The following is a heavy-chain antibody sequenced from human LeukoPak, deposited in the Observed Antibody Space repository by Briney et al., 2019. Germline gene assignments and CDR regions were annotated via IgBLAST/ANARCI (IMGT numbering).Heavy chain of an antibody. CDR3: ARSGQVGATALDY. Sequence: GGSLRLSCAASGFTFSSYGMHWVRQAPGKGLEWVAFIRYDGSNKYYADSVKGRFTISRDNSKNTLYLQMNSLRAEDTAVYYCARSGQVGATALDYWGQGTLVTVSS. D-gene: IGHD1-26*01. CDR2: IRYDGSNK. CDR1: GFTFSSYG. V-gene: IGHV3-30*02. J-gene: IGHJ4*02.